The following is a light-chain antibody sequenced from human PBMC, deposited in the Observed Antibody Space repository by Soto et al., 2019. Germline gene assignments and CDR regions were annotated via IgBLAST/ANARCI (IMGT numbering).Light chain of an antibody. V-gene: IGKV3-20*01. J-gene: IGKJ1*01. CDR2: GAS. CDR1: QSVSSSY. Sequence: EIVLTQSPGTLSLSPGERATLSCRASQSVSSSYLGWYQQKPGQAPRLLIYGASSRATGIPDRFSGSGSGTDFTLTISRLEPEDFAVYYCQYYGGSPRTFGQGTKVEIK. CDR3: QYYGGSPRT.